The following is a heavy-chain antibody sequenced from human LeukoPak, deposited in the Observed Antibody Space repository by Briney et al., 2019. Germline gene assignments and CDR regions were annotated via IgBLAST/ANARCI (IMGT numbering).Heavy chain of an antibody. CDR3: ATPIVEVPAAPENYMDV. CDR1: GFTLSSYW. D-gene: IGHD2-2*01. V-gene: IGHV3-23*01. Sequence: GGSLRLSCAASGFTLSSYWMSWVRQTPGKGLEWVSAISDSSDNTYYADSAKGRFTISRDNSKNTLYLQMNSLRAEDTAVYYCATPIVEVPAAPENYMDVWGKGTTVTVSS. J-gene: IGHJ6*03. CDR2: ISDSSDNT.